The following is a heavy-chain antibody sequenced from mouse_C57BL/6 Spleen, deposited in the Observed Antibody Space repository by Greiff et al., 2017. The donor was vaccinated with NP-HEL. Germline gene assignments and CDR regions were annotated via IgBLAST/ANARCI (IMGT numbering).Heavy chain of an antibody. Sequence: EVQLQQSGPELVKPGASVKISCKASGYTFTDYYMNWVKQSHGKSLEWIGDINPNNGGTSYNQKFKGKATLTVDKSSSTAYMELRSLTSEDSAVYYCARGGWDDYAMDYWGQGTSVTVSS. D-gene: IGHD4-1*01. V-gene: IGHV1-26*01. CDR3: ARGGWDDYAMDY. J-gene: IGHJ4*01. CDR1: GYTFTDYY. CDR2: INPNNGGT.